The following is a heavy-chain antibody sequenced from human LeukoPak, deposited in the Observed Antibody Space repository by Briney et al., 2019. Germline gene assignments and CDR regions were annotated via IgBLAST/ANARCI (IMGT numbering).Heavy chain of an antibody. Sequence: PGGSLRLSCAASGFTFSSYSMNWVRQAPGKGLEWVSSISSSSSYIYYADSVKGRFTISRDNAKNSLYLQMNSLRAEDTAVYYCARDGVTASLLFDYWGQGTLVTVSS. D-gene: IGHD2-21*02. CDR3: ARDGVTASLLFDY. CDR2: ISSSSSYI. J-gene: IGHJ4*02. V-gene: IGHV3-21*01. CDR1: GFTFSSYS.